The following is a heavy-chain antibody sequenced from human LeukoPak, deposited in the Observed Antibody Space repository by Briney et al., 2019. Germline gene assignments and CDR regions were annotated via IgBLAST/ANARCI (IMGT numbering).Heavy chain of an antibody. CDR2: IGGSGDDT. CDR3: AKDVGKWESLHFFDH. Sequence: GGSLRLSCAASGFTFDNYAMSWVRQTPGKGLEWVSAIGGSGDDTSYADSVTGRFTISRDNSRNTLYLQMNSLRGDDTAVYYCAKDVGKWESLHFFDHWGQGTLVTVSP. V-gene: IGHV3-23*01. J-gene: IGHJ4*02. CDR1: GFTFDNYA. D-gene: IGHD1-26*01.